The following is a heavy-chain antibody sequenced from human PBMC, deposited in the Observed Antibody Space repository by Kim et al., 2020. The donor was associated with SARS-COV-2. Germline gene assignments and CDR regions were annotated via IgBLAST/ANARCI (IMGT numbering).Heavy chain of an antibody. V-gene: IGHV5-51*01. D-gene: IGHD5-18*01. CDR1: GYSFTSYW. CDR2: IYPGDSDT. J-gene: IGHJ5*02. Sequence: GESLKISCKGSGYSFTSYWIGWVRQMPGKGLEWMGIIYPGDSDTRYSPSFQGQVTISADKSISTAYLQWSSLKASDTAMYYCAARGAGGGYSYGSRVYWFDPWGQGTLVTVSS. CDR3: AARGAGGGYSYGSRVYWFDP.